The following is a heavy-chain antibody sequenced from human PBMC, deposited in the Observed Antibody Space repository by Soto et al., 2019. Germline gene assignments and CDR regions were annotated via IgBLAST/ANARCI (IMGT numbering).Heavy chain of an antibody. CDR2: IYPGDSDT. CDR3: ARDDSGYSGSHYIDYFNF. J-gene: IGHJ4*02. V-gene: IGHV5-51*01. D-gene: IGHD1-26*01. CDR1: GYRFTNYW. Sequence: GESLKISCKGSGYRFTNYWIGWVRQMPGKGLEWMGIIYPGDSDTRYSPSFQGQVTISADKSINTAYLQWSSLTSEDTAIYYCARDDSGYSGSHYIDYFNFWGQGTLVTVSS.